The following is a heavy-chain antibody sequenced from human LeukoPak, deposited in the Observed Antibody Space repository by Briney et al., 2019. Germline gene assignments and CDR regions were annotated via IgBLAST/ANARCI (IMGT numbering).Heavy chain of an antibody. J-gene: IGHJ4*02. D-gene: IGHD3-10*01. CDR3: ARGTMVRGVPKYYFDY. V-gene: IGHV3-74*01. CDR2: INSDGSST. Sequence: GGSLRLSCSASGFTFRSYWMHWARQALGKGLVWVSRINSDGSSTGYADSVKGRFTISRDNAKNTLYLQMNSLRAEDTAVYYCARGTMVRGVPKYYFDYWGRGTVDSVPS. CDR1: GFTFRSYW.